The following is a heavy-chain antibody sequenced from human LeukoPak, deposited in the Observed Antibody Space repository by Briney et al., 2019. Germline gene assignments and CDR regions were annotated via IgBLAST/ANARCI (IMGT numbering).Heavy chain of an antibody. CDR2: IQSDGNNK. D-gene: IGHD4-17*01. V-gene: IGHV3-30*02. CDR1: GFTFSSYG. J-gene: IGHJ4*02. Sequence: GGALRLSCAASGFTFSSYGMHWVRQAPGKGLEWVGYIQSDGNNKYYADSVKGRFTISRDNSKNTLYLQMNSLRAEDTAVYYSLTTVTTGDPYDYWGQGTLVTVSS. CDR3: LTTVTTGDPYDY.